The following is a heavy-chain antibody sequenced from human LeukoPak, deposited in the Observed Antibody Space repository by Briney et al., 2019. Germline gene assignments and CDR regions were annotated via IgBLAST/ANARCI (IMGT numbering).Heavy chain of an antibody. CDR3: ARKDRGRKYYYDSSGYVDY. CDR1: GYTFTSYG. D-gene: IGHD3-22*01. CDR2: ISAYNGNT. V-gene: IGHV1-18*01. J-gene: IGHJ4*02. Sequence: ASVKVSCKASGYTFTSYGISRVRQAPGQGLEWMGWISAYNGNTNYAQKLQGRVTMTTDTSTSTAYMELRSLRSDDTAVYYCARKDRGRKYYYDSSGYVDYWGQGTLVTVSS.